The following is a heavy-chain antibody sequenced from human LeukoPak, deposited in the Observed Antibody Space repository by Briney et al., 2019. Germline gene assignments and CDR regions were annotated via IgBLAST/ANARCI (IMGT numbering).Heavy chain of an antibody. CDR3: ARDRGYSYAFDY. CDR1: GGSISGYF. J-gene: IGHJ4*02. D-gene: IGHD5-18*01. CDR2: IYTSGST. V-gene: IGHV4-4*07. Sequence: SETLSHTCAVSGGSISGYFWGWIRQPAGGGVEWMWRIYTSGSTNYNPSIQSRVTMSVDTSKTKSSLKLSSMTAADTAVYYCARDRGYSYAFDYWGQGTLVTVSS.